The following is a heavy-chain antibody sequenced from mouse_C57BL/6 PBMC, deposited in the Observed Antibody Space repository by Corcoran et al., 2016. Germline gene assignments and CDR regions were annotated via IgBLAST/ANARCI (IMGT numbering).Heavy chain of an antibody. D-gene: IGHD2-4*01. CDR1: GYSITSGYY. Sequence: DVQLQESGPGLVKPSQSLSLTCSVTGYSITSGYYWNWIRQFPGNKLEWMGYISYDGSNNYNPSLKNRISITRDTSKNQFFLKLNSVTTEDTATYYCARGYYDYDYFDVWGTGTTVTVSS. J-gene: IGHJ1*03. CDR3: ARGYYDYDYFDV. V-gene: IGHV3-6*01. CDR2: ISYDGSN.